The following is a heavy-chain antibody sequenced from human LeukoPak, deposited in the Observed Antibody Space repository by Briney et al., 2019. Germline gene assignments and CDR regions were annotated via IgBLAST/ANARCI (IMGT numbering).Heavy chain of an antibody. Sequence: GRSLRPSCAASGFTFSSYGMYWVRQAPGKGLEWVAVIWCDGSHKSYANSVKGRFTISRDNPKNILYLHMNSLRADDTAVYFCARDRGYSSTWSFGKHYYMDVWGKGTTVTVSS. J-gene: IGHJ6*03. CDR2: IWCDGSHK. D-gene: IGHD6-13*01. CDR3: ARDRGYSSTWSFGKHYYMDV. V-gene: IGHV3-33*07. CDR1: GFTFSSYG.